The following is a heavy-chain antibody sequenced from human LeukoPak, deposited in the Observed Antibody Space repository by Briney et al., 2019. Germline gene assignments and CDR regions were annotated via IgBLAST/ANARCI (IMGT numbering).Heavy chain of an antibody. J-gene: IGHJ3*02. V-gene: IGHV4-59*12. Sequence: SETLSLTCTVSGGSISNYYWNWIRQPPGKGLEWIGYISYSGNTNYIPSLRSRVTISVDTSKNQFSLKLSSVTAADTAVYYCARVFQGVVGAPDAFDIWGQGTMVTVSS. D-gene: IGHD1-26*01. CDR1: GGSISNYY. CDR2: ISYSGNT. CDR3: ARVFQGVVGAPDAFDI.